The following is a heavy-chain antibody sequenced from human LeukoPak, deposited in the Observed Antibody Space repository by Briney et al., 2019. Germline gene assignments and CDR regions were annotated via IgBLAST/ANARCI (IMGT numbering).Heavy chain of an antibody. CDR3: TTYNDKDAFNI. V-gene: IGHV3-15*01. J-gene: IGHJ3*02. D-gene: IGHD3-10*01. Sequence: GGSLRLSCVGSGFTFSKDWMSWVRQAPGKGLEWVGRIKSKADGGTADYAAPVKGRFTISRDDSKNTLYLQMSSLKTEDTAVYYCTTYNDKDAFNIWGQGTMVTVS. CDR2: IKSKADGGTA. CDR1: GFTFSKDW.